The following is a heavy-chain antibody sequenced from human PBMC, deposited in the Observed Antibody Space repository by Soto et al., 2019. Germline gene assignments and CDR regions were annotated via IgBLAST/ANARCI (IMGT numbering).Heavy chain of an antibody. J-gene: IGHJ3*02. CDR1: GFSFNRSGMS. Sequence: GPTLVNPTQTLTLTCTFSGFSFNRSGMSVGWIRQPPGKALEWLAIIYWDDDKRYSPSLRTTFTITKDTSKNQVVLTMTNMDPVDTATYFCAHRPFNSAWHDAYDIWGPGTMVTVSS. V-gene: IGHV2-5*02. CDR2: IYWDDDK. CDR3: AHRPFNSAWHDAYDI. D-gene: IGHD5-18*01.